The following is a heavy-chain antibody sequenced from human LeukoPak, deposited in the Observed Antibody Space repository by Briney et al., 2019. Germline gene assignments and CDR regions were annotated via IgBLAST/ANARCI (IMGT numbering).Heavy chain of an antibody. V-gene: IGHV3-23*01. J-gene: IGHJ4*02. CDR2: ISGSGVTI. CDR1: GFTFSNYA. D-gene: IGHD3-10*01. CDR3: AKERGSAVRDYFDY. Sequence: PGGSLRLSCAASGFTFSNYAMSWVRQAPGKGLEWVSAISGSGVTIYNADSVKGRFAISRDNSKNTLDLQMNNLGAEDTAVYYCAKERGSAVRDYFDYWGQGTLVTVSS.